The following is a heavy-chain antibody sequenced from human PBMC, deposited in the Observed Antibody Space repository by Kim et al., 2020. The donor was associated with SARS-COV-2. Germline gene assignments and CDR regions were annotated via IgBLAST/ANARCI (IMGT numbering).Heavy chain of an antibody. Sequence: SVKGRLTIARDNAKSSLYLKMNRLRDEDTAVYYCARDGLQAVAALNWFDPWGQGTLVTVSS. CDR3: ARDGLQAVAALNWFDP. D-gene: IGHD6-19*01. V-gene: IGHV3-48*02. J-gene: IGHJ5*02.